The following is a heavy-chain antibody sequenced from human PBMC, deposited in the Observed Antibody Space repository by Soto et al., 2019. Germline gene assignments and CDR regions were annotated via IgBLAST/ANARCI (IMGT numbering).Heavy chain of an antibody. J-gene: IGHJ4*02. D-gene: IGHD2-15*01. CDR2: ITWNGGSV. CDR3: TKDINRVHMVALDN. V-gene: IGHV3-9*01. Sequence: GGSLRLSCAASGFTFDDYAMHWVRQAPGKGLEWVSGITWNGGSVGYADSVKGRFTISRDNAKNSLYLQMNSLRIEDTALYYCTKDINRVHMVALDNWGQGVLVTVSA. CDR1: GFTFDDYA.